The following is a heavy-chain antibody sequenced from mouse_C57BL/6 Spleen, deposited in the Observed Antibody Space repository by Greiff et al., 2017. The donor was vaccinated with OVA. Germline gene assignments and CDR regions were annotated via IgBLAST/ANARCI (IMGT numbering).Heavy chain of an antibody. D-gene: IGHD2-5*01. V-gene: IGHV3-8*01. CDR2: ISYSGST. CDR1: GYSITSDY. Sequence: DVKLVESGPGLAKPSQTLSLTCSVTGYSITSDYWNWIRKFPGNKLEYMGYISYSGSTYYNPSLKSRISITRDTSKNQYYLQLNSVTTEDTATYYCARRLYSNYIGWYFDVWGTGTTVTVSS. CDR3: ARRLYSNYIGWYFDV. J-gene: IGHJ1*03.